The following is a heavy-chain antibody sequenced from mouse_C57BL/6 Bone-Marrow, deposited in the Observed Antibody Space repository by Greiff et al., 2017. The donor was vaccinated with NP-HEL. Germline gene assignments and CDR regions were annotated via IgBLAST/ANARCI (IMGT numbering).Heavy chain of an antibody. J-gene: IGHJ2*01. D-gene: IGHD1-1*01. CDR3: ARRGYGNPDCFDY. CDR1: GYTFTSYW. V-gene: IGHV1-61*01. CDR2: IYPSDSET. Sequence: QVQLQQPGAELVRPGSSVKLSCKASGYTFTSYWMDWVKQRPGQGLEWIGNIYPSDSETHYNQKFKDKATLTVAKSSSTAYMQLSSLTSEDSAVYYCARRGYGNPDCFDYWGQGTTLTVSS.